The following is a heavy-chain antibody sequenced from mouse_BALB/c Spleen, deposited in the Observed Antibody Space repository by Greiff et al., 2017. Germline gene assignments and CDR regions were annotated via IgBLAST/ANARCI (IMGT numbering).Heavy chain of an antibody. V-gene: IGHV1-14*01. J-gene: IGHJ4*01. CDR2: INPYNGGT. CDR3: ARSGVRAMDY. CDR1: GYTFTGYD. Sequence: EVKLQQSGPELVKPGASVKISCKASGYTFTGYDMHWVKQKTGQGLEWIGYINPYNGGTKYNEKFKGKATLTSDKSSSTAYMELSSLTSEDSDVYDCARSGVRAMDYWGQGTSLTVSS. D-gene: IGHD2-14*01.